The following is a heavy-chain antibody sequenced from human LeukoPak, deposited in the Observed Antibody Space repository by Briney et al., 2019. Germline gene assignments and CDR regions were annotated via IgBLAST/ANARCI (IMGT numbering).Heavy chain of an antibody. D-gene: IGHD2-8*01. CDR3: ATESGASVMGGLDI. J-gene: IGHJ5*02. CDR2: FEPEEGET. V-gene: IGHV1-24*01. CDR1: GDSLNELS. Sequence: ASVKVSCKVSGDSLNELSIHWVRQAPGKGLEWLGGFEPEEGETLHAEKFEGRVNMTEDTSTGTAYLELSSLRSEDMGVYYCATESGASVMGGLDIWGQGILVTVSS.